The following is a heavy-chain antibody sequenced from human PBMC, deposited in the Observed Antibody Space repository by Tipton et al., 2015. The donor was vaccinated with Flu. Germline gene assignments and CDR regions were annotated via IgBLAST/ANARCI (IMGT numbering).Heavy chain of an antibody. CDR3: ARDYFFGSGPLLFDY. V-gene: IGHV4-38-2*02. D-gene: IGHD3-10*01. Sequence: TLSLTCAVSGDSISSDYYWGWVRQFPGKGLEWIGSVSRSGNTDYNPSLKSRLTISVDTSKNQFSLKLSSVTAADTAVYFCARDYFFGSGPLLFDYWGQGTLVTVSS. CDR2: VSRSGNT. CDR1: GDSISSDYY. J-gene: IGHJ4*02.